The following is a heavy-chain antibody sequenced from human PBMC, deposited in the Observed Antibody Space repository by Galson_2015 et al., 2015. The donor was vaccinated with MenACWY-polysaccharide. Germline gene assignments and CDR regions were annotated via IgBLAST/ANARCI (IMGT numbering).Heavy chain of an antibody. CDR3: ARRDIYGTTADYLAFDS. CDR1: GFTFSDYY. D-gene: IGHD4-11*01. CDR2: ISAGSRTI. Sequence: SLRLSCAASGFTFSDYYMNWVRQVPGKGLEWVSSISAGSRTIYYADSVKGRFSISRDNAKNSLFLQMNSLRAEDSAVYYCARRDIYGTTADYLAFDSWGQGTLITVSS. J-gene: IGHJ4*02. V-gene: IGHV3-48*01.